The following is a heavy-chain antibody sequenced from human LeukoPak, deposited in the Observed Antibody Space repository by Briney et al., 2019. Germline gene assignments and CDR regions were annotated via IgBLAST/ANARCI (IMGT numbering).Heavy chain of an antibody. CDR3: ARGPK. J-gene: IGHJ4*02. V-gene: IGHV3-7*04. Sequence: GGSLRLSCAASGFTFSSHWMSWVRQAPGKGLEWVANIKEDGSEKYYVDSVKGRFTISRDNAKNSPYLEMSNLRGEDTAMYYCARGPKWGQGTLVTVSS. CDR2: IKEDGSEK. CDR1: GFTFSSHW.